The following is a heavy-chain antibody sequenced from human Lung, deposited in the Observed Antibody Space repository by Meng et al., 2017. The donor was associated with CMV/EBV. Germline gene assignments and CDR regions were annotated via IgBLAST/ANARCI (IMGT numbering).Heavy chain of an antibody. Sequence: GESXKISCAASGFMFSDYSMNWVRQAPGKGLEWVSSISNGGAYIYYADSVKGRFTISRDNAQNSLYLQMNSLRAEDTAVYYCARDVSPRSSVYFAIYYFYALVVXGQGXTVTVSS. CDR3: ARDVSPRSSVYFAIYYFYALVV. CDR2: ISNGGAYI. D-gene: IGHD5/OR15-5a*01. V-gene: IGHV3-21*01. J-gene: IGHJ6*02. CDR1: GFMFSDYS.